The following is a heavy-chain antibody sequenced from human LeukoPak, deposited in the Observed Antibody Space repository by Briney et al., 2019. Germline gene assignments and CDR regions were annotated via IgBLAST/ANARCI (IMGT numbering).Heavy chain of an antibody. Sequence: PGGSLRLSCAASGFTFNTYSMNWVRQAPGKGLEWISYISSNSDSIYYVDSAKGRFTISRDNAKNSLYLQMNSLRAEDTAVYHCVRDVRRGDAFDIWGQGTMVTVSS. V-gene: IGHV3-48*01. D-gene: IGHD3-10*01. J-gene: IGHJ3*02. CDR1: GFTFNTYS. CDR2: ISSNSDSI. CDR3: VRDVRRGDAFDI.